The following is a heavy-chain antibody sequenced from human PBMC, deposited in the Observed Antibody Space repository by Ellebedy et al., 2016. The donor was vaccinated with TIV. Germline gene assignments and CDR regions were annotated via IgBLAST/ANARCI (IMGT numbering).Heavy chain of an antibody. Sequence: PGGSLRLSCAASGLTFSEAWMNWVRQAPGKGLEWVGHIKSRANGGTADYAAHVQGRFTISRDDSKETLYLQMNSLKPEDTGVYYCTTKPGVWGDFWGQGTQVTVSS. CDR2: IKSRANGGTA. D-gene: IGHD2-8*01. V-gene: IGHV3-15*07. CDR3: TTKPGVWGDF. J-gene: IGHJ4*02. CDR1: GLTFSEAW.